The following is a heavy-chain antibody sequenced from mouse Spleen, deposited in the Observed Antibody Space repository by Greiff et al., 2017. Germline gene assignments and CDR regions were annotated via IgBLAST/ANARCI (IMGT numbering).Heavy chain of an antibody. J-gene: IGHJ2*01. Sequence: EVKLVESGPELVKPGASVKMSCKASGYTFTSYVMHWVKQKPGQGLEWIGYINPYNDGTKYNEKFKGKATLTSDKSSSTAYMELSSLTSEDSAVYYCARGITTGFDYWGQGTTLTVSS. CDR1: GYTFTSYV. CDR3: ARGITTGFDY. CDR2: INPYNDGT. V-gene: IGHV1-14*01. D-gene: IGHD1-1*01.